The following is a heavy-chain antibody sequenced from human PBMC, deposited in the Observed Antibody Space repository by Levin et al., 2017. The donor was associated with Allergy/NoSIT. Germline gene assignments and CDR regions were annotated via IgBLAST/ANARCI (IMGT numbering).Heavy chain of an antibody. D-gene: IGHD3-10*01. CDR1: GFTFRNYA. V-gene: IGHV3-23*01. J-gene: IGHJ4*02. Sequence: LSLTCAASGFTFRNYAMSWVRQAPGKGPEWVSGFGASGGSTFYADSVQGRFTISRDNSKNTLFLQMKSLRAEDTAVYYCAKASHSGSYYYFDYWGQGTLVTVSS. CDR3: AKASHSGSYYYFDY. CDR2: FGASGGST.